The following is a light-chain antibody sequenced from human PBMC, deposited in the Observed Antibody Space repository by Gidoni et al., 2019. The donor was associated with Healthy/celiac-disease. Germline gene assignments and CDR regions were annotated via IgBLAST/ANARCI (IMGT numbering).Light chain of an antibody. CDR2: SNN. Sequence: QSVLTQPPSASGTPGTRVTISCSGSSSNIGSNTVNWYQQPPGTAPKLLIYSNNQRPSGVPDRFSGSKSGTSASLAISGLQSEDEADYYCAAWDDSLNGWVFGGGTKLTVL. CDR1: SSNIGSNT. CDR3: AAWDDSLNGWV. J-gene: IGLJ3*02. V-gene: IGLV1-44*01.